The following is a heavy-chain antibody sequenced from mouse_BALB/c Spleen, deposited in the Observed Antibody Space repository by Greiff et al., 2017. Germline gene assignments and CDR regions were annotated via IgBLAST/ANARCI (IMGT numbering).Heavy chain of an antibody. J-gene: IGHJ3*01. CDR1: GFTFSDYY. CDR2: ISDGGSYT. CDR3: ARDRGYDYDTWFAY. D-gene: IGHD2-4*01. Sequence: EVQVVESGGGLVKPGGSLKLSCAASGFTFSDYYMYWVRQTPEKRLEWVATISDGGSYTYYPDSVKGRFTISRDNAKNNLYLQMSSLKSEDTAMYYCARDRGYDYDTWFAYWGQGTLVTVSA. V-gene: IGHV5-4*02.